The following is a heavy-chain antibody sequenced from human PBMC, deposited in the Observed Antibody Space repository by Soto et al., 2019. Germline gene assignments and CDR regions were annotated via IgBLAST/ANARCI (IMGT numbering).Heavy chain of an antibody. CDR3: AIRTGQLAIISEFDGDWFFEV. CDR1: GYTFSDCY. D-gene: IGHD2-2*01. CDR2: INPDSGGT. Sequence: ASVKVSCKASGYTFSDCYIHWVRQAPGQGLEWVGWINPDSGGTNLAQRFQGRVTMTSDTSINTAYMELSSLRSDDTAVYYCAIRTGQLAIISEFDGDWFFEVWGRGTLVTVSS. V-gene: IGHV1-2*02. J-gene: IGHJ2*01.